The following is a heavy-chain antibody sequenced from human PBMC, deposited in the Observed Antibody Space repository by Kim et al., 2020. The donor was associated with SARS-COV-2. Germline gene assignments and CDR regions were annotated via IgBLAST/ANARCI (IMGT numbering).Heavy chain of an antibody. V-gene: IGHV4-34*01. Sequence: SETLSLTCAVYGGSFSGYYWSWIRQPPGKGLEWIGEINHSGSTNYNPSLKSRVTISVDTSKNQFSLKLSSVTAADTAVYYCASATSYYYDSPDAFDIWGQGTMVTVSS. D-gene: IGHD3-22*01. CDR3: ASATSYYYDSPDAFDI. CDR2: INHSGST. CDR1: GGSFSGYY. J-gene: IGHJ3*02.